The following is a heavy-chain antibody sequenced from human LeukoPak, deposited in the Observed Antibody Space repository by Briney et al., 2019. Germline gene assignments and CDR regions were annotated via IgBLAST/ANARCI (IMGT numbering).Heavy chain of an antibody. CDR3: ARGKAGRDGYKGFDY. CDR1: GGSISTYY. V-gene: IGHV4-59*12. Sequence: PSETLSLTCTVSGGSISTYYWSWIRQPPGKGLEWLGYIFYTGSTNYNPSLKSRVTMSIDTSKNQFSLKLSSVTAADTAVYYCARGKAGRDGYKGFDYWGQGTLVTVSS. D-gene: IGHD5-24*01. CDR2: IFYTGST. J-gene: IGHJ4*02.